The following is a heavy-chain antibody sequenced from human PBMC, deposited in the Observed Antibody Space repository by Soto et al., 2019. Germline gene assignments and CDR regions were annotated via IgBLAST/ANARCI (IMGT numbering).Heavy chain of an antibody. V-gene: IGHV4-39*01. D-gene: IGHD5-18*01. Sequence: SETLSLTCTVSGDSISSSLYYWGWIRQPPGKGMERIGSIFHWNILYSWISFLDPSLKSRVTISVDTSKNQFSLRLSSVTAAVTAVYYCARPTQIWRHDAFDIWGQGTMVTVSS. CDR2: IFHWNILYSWIS. CDR3: ARPTQIWRHDAFDI. CDR1: GDSISSSLYY. J-gene: IGHJ3*02.